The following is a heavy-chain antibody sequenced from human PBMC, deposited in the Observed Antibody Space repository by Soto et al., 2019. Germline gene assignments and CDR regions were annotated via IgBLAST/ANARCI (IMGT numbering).Heavy chain of an antibody. J-gene: IGHJ4*02. Sequence: GASMKVSCKASGGTFSNDIITWVRQAPGQGLEWMGRIIPLLDIANYAQKFQGRVTITADKSTSTAYMELNSLRSEDTAVYYCERDSPIGSTYSGYDGIDYWGQGTLVTVSS. D-gene: IGHD5-12*01. CDR1: GGTFSNDI. V-gene: IGHV1-69*04. CDR2: IIPLLDIA. CDR3: ERDSPIGSTYSGYDGIDY.